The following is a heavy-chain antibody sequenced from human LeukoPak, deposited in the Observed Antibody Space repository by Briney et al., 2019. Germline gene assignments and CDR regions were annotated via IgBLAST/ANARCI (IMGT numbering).Heavy chain of an antibody. Sequence: SQTLSLTRTGSGGSISSGDYYGSWIRQPPGAGLEWIAYMYYSGSTYYNPSLKSRVTMSADTSKNQLSLKLSSVTAADTAVYYCARPYYYDSRIDPWGQGILVAVSS. J-gene: IGHJ5*02. CDR1: GGSISSGDYY. CDR2: MYYSGST. CDR3: ARPYYYDSRIDP. D-gene: IGHD3-22*01. V-gene: IGHV4-30-4*01.